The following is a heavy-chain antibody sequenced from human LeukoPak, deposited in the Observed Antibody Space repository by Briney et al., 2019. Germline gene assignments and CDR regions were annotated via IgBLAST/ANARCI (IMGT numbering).Heavy chain of an antibody. V-gene: IGHV4-38-2*02. Sequence: SETLSLTCTVSGYSISSGYYWGWIRQPPGKGLEWIGSIYHRASTYYNPSLKSRVTISVDTSTNQFSLKLSSVTAADTAVYYCARSPSYYYYYYMDVWGKGTTVTVSS. CDR1: GYSISSGYY. CDR3: ARSPSYYYYYYMDV. J-gene: IGHJ6*03. CDR2: IYHRAST.